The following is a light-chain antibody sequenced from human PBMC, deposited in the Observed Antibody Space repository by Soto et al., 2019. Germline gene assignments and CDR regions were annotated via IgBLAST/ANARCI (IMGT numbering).Light chain of an antibody. Sequence: DIQMTQSPSSLSASVGDRVTITCRASQSIGSYLDWYQHKPGMAPKXXIYSISTLHTGVPSRFSGSGSGTDFTLTVSSLQPEDSATYYCQQSYSTPLTFGGGTKVDIK. CDR1: QSIGSY. J-gene: IGKJ4*01. V-gene: IGKV1-39*01. CDR2: SIS. CDR3: QQSYSTPLT.